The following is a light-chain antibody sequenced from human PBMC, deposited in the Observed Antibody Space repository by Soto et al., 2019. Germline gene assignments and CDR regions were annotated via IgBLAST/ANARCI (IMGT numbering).Light chain of an antibody. J-gene: IGKJ1*01. Sequence: EIILTQSPASLSVSPGERATLSCRASQSVNNNLAWYQQKPGQAPRLLIYGASTRATGIPGRFRGSGSGTEFTLTITSLQSEDLAVYFCQQYGNSHQKFGHGTKVDI. CDR3: QQYGNSHQK. V-gene: IGKV3-15*01. CDR1: QSVNNN. CDR2: GAS.